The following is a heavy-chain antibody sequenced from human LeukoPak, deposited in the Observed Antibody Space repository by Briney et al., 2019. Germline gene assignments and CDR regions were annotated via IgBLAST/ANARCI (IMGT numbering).Heavy chain of an antibody. CDR1: GFTFSTYW. V-gene: IGHV3-7*01. Sequence: QAGGSLRLSCIGSGFTFSTYWMSWVRQAPGKGLEWVANIRQDGGEKYYVDSVKGRFSISRDDARNSLYLQMNRLTAEDTAVYYCASANSIADSFDYWGQGTLVTVSS. D-gene: IGHD4-23*01. J-gene: IGHJ4*02. CDR2: IRQDGGEK. CDR3: ASANSIADSFDY.